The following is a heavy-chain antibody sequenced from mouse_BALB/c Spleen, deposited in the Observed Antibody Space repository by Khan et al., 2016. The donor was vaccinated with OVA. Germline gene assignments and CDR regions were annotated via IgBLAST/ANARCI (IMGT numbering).Heavy chain of an antibody. D-gene: IGHD1-3*01. CDR3: SRGSGNSRFAY. J-gene: IGHJ3*01. CDR1: GYTFTDYA. CDR2: ISTYYGDA. Sequence: VELVESGAELVRPGVSVKISCKGSGYTFTDYAMHWVKQSHAKSLEWIGVISTYYGDADYNQKFKGKATMTVDKSSSTAYMEIARLTSEDSAIYYCSRGSGNSRFAYWGQGTLVTVSA. V-gene: IGHV1S137*01.